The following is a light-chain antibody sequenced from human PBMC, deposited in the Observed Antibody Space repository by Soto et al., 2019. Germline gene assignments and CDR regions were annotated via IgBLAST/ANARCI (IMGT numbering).Light chain of an antibody. CDR2: VVS. V-gene: IGLV2-23*02. CDR1: SSDVGSYNL. Sequence: QSVLTQPASVSGSPGQSITISCTGTSSDVGSYNLVSWYQHHPGKAPQLMIFVVSKRPSGVSNRFSGSKSGNTASLTISGLQAEDEADYYCCSYAGDNDVFGAGNKVTVL. CDR3: CSYAGDNDV. J-gene: IGLJ1*01.